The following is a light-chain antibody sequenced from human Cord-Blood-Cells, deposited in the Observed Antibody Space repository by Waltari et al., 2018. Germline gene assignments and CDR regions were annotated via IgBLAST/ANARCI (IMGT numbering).Light chain of an antibody. CDR1: QSISSW. CDR3: QQYNSYPLT. Sequence: IQMTRSPSTLPASVAARLTITCRARQSISSWLAWYQQKPGKAPKLLIDDASRLESGVPSRFGGSGSGTEFTLTISSLQPDDFATYYCQQYNSYPLTFGGGTKVEIK. V-gene: IGKV1-5*01. J-gene: IGKJ4*01. CDR2: DAS.